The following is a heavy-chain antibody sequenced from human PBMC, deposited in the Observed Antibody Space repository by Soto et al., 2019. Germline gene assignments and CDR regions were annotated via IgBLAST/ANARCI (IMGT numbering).Heavy chain of an antibody. J-gene: IGHJ4*02. D-gene: IGHD3-10*01. CDR1: GFTFISDW. CDR2: IKPDGSEK. Sequence: GGSLRLSCAASGFTFISDWMSWVLQAPGKGLEWVANIKPDGSEKYYVDSVRGRFTISRDNAKNSLYLQMNSLRAEDTALYYCAKAMVRGVIIDLFDYWGQRTLVTVSS. V-gene: IGHV3-7*03. CDR3: AKAMVRGVIIDLFDY.